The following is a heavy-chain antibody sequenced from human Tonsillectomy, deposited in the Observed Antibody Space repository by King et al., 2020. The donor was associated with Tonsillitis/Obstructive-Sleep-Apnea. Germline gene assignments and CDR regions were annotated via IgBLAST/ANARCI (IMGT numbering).Heavy chain of an antibody. D-gene: IGHD1-1*01. J-gene: IGHJ3*02. V-gene: IGHV1-24*01. CDR2: FDPEDGET. CDR3: AIVVEGSNWNSGPPGGFDI. CDR1: GYTLNELS. Sequence: VQLVQSGAEVKKPGASVKVSCKVSGYTLNELSMHWVRQAPGKGLEWMGGFDPEDGETIYAQKFQGRVTMTEDTSTDTAYMDLSSLSSEDTAVYYCAIVVEGSNWNSGPPGGFDIWGQGTMVTVSS.